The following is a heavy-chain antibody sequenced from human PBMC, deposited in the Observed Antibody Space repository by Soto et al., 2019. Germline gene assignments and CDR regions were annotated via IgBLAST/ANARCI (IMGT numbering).Heavy chain of an antibody. CDR2: ISAYNGNT. D-gene: IGHD6-19*01. J-gene: IGHJ1*01. Sequence: ASVKVSCKASGYTFTSYGISWVRQAPGQGLEWMGWISAYNGNTNYAQKLQGRVTMTTDTSTSTAYMELRSLRSDDTAVYYCARDLSSGWRAEYFQHWGQGTLVTSPQ. V-gene: IGHV1-18*01. CDR3: ARDLSSGWRAEYFQH. CDR1: GYTFTSYG.